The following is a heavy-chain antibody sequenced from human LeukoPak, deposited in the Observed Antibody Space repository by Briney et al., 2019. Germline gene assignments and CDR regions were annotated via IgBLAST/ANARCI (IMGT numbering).Heavy chain of an antibody. V-gene: IGHV3-23*01. J-gene: IGHJ4*02. Sequence: PGGSLRLSCAASGFTFSSYAMSWVRQAPGKGLEWVSSISSSGSSTYFADSVKGRFTISRDNSKNMLYLQMNSLRAEDAAVYYCAKGNWNGPGSSLGYWGQGTLVTVSS. CDR1: GFTFSSYA. CDR2: ISSSGSST. D-gene: IGHD1-1*01. CDR3: AKGNWNGPGSSLGY.